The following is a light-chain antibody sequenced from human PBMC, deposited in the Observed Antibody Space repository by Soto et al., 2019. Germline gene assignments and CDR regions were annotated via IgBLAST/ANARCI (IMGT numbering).Light chain of an antibody. CDR1: QSVSTSS. J-gene: IGKJ2*01. CDR2: GTS. CDR3: QPYGSTPPDT. Sequence: EIVVTQSPGTLSLSLGERATLSCRASQSVSTSSLAWYQQKPGQAPRLLIFGTSDRASGIPDRFSGSGSGTDFSLTISRLEPEDFAVYYCQPYGSTPPDTCGQGTKVEIK. V-gene: IGKV3-20*01.